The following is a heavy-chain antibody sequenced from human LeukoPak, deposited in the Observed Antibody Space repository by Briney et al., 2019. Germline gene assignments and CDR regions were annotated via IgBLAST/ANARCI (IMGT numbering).Heavy chain of an antibody. J-gene: IGHJ4*02. CDR3: KSGGAAPGNFDY. D-gene: IGHD6-13*01. CDR2: IKHDGSEQ. CDR1: GFTFTSYW. V-gene: IGHV3-7*01. Sequence: GALRLSCAASGFTFTSYWMSWMRQAPGKGLQWVANIKHDGSEQYYVDSVKGRFTIFRDNAKNSLYLQMNSLGVEDTAVYYCKSGGAAPGNFDYWGQGALVTVSS.